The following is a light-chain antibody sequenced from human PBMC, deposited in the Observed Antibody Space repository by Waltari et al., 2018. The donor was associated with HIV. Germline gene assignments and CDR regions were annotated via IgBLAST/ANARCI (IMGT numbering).Light chain of an antibody. Sequence: QSVLTRPPSVSAATGQKVTISCSGSNSNIGNNFVSWYQQLPGTAPKLLIYDSNKRPSGIPDRFSGSKSDTSATLDITGLQTGDEADYYCGTWDSSLSAVLFGGGTKLTVL. CDR2: DSN. V-gene: IGLV1-51*01. CDR3: GTWDSSLSAVL. J-gene: IGLJ2*01. CDR1: NSNIGNNF.